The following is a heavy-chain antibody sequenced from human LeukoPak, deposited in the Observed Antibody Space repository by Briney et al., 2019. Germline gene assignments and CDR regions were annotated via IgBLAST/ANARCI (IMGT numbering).Heavy chain of an antibody. J-gene: IGHJ4*02. CDR3: ARWDLTGTTDY. CDR2: IWYDGSNK. V-gene: IGHV3-33*01. CDR1: GFTFSSYG. Sequence: GGSLRLSCAASGFTFSSYGIHWVRQAPGKGLEWVAVIWYDGSNKYYADSVKGRFTISRDNSKNTLYLQMNSLRAEDTAVYYCARWDLTGTTDYWGQGTLVTVSS. D-gene: IGHD1-1*01.